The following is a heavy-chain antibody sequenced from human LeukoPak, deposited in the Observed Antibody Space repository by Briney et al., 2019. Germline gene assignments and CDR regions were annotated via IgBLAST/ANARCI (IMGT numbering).Heavy chain of an antibody. J-gene: IGHJ4*02. V-gene: IGHV4-59*08. CDR2: IYSSGST. D-gene: IGHD7-27*01. Sequence: SETLSLTCSVSGGSISNYFWTWIRQPPGKGLEWIGYIYSSGSTYYNPSLKSRVTISGDTSKNRFSLKLSTVTAADTVVYYCARRPTGDPKFDYWGQGTLVTVSS. CDR1: GGSISNYF. CDR3: ARRPTGDPKFDY.